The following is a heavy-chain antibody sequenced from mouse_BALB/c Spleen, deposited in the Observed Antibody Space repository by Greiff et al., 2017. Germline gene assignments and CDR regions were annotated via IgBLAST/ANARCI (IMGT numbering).Heavy chain of an antibody. CDR3: ANWDGD. V-gene: IGHV1-14*01. Sequence: EVKVVESGPELVKPGASVKMSCKASGYTFTSYVMHWVKQKPGQGLEWIGYINPYNDGTKYNEKFKGKATLTSDKSSSTAYMELSSLTSEDSAVYYCANWDGDWGQGTTLTVSS. D-gene: IGHD4-1*01. CDR2: INPYNDGT. CDR1: GYTFTSYV. J-gene: IGHJ2*01.